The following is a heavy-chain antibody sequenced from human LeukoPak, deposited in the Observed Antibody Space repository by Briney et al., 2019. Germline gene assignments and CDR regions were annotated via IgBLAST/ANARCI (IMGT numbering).Heavy chain of an antibody. CDR1: GFTFSSYA. CDR3: AKDRHAPGRYCSSTTCFPFDP. J-gene: IGHJ5*02. V-gene: IGHV3-23*01. Sequence: PGGSLRLSCVVSGFTFSSYAMSWVRQAPGKGLEWGSGISGSGGNKYYADSVKGRFTISRDNSKDTLYLQMNSLRAEDTAVYYCAKDRHAPGRYCSSTTCFPFDPWGQGTLVTVSS. D-gene: IGHD2-2*01. CDR2: ISGSGGNK.